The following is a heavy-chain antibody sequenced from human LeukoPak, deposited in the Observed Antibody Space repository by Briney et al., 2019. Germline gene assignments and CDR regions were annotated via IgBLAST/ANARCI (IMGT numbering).Heavy chain of an antibody. D-gene: IGHD3-10*01. Sequence: PSETLSLTCTVSGGSISSSSYYWGWIRQPPGKGLEWIGSIYYSGSTNYNPSLKSRVTMSLDTSKSQFSLKLSSVTAADTAVFYCARGYYGKSFSFDIWGQGTMVTVSS. V-gene: IGHV4-39*07. J-gene: IGHJ3*02. CDR3: ARGYYGKSFSFDI. CDR2: IYYSGST. CDR1: GGSISSSSYY.